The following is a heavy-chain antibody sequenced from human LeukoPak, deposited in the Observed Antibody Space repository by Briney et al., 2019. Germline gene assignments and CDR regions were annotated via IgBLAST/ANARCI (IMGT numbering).Heavy chain of an antibody. CDR3: ARDSQDCSASTCYFDY. CDR2: ISWDSRSA. Sequence: GGSLRLSCAASGFTFYDYAMHWVRQSPGKGLQWVSFISWDSRSAYYADSVKGRFTISRDNNKKSVFLQMNSLSAEDTAFYYCARDSQDCSASTCYFDYWGQGTLVTVSA. J-gene: IGHJ4*02. CDR1: GFTFYDYA. V-gene: IGHV3-43D*03. D-gene: IGHD2-15*01.